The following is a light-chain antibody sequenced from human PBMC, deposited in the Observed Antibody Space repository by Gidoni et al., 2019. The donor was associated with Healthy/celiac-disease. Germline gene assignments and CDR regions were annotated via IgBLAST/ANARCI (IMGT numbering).Light chain of an antibody. V-gene: IGKV3-11*01. Sequence: ATQPVSPCERATLSCRASQSGRSYVSRFQPTPGQARRFLTYVASNRATGIPAMFIGSGSGTDISLSISTLAPEDFAVYYCLPRSSWPPGTTFGQGTRLEIK. CDR2: VAS. CDR1: QSGRSY. J-gene: IGKJ5*01. CDR3: LPRSSWPPGTT.